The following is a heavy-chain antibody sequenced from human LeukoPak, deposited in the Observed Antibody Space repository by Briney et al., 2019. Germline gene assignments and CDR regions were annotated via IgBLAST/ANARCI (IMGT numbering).Heavy chain of an antibody. D-gene: IGHD3-22*01. J-gene: IGHJ4*02. V-gene: IGHV3-23*01. CDR3: AKVADSSGYYYDPFDY. CDR1: GXTFSSYA. CDR2: VSGSGGST. Sequence: PGGSLRLSCAASGXTFSSYAMSWVRQAPGKGLEWVSAVSGSGGSTYYADSVKGRFTISRDNSKNTLYLQMNSLRAEDTAVYYCAKVADSSGYYYDPFDYWGQGTLVTVSS.